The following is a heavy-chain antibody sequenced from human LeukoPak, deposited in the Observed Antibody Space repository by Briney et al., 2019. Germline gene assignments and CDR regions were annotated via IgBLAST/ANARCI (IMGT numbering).Heavy chain of an antibody. D-gene: IGHD5-12*01. V-gene: IGHV1-18*01. CDR2: ISAYNGNT. J-gene: IGHJ4*02. CDR1: GYTFTSYG. CDR3: ARDQVNSGYDSNFDY. Sequence: ASVKVSCKASGYTFTSYGISWVRQAPGQGLEWMGWISAYNGNTNYAQKLQGRVTMTTDTSTSTAYMELGSLRSDDTAVYYCARDQVNSGYDSNFDYWGQGTLVTVSS.